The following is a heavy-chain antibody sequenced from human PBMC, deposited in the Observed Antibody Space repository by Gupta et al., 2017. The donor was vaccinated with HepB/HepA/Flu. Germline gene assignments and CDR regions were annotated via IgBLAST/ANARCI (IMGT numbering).Heavy chain of an antibody. V-gene: IGHV1-2*06. CDR1: GYTFTGYY. J-gene: IGHJ4*02. D-gene: IGHD3-16*02. Sequence: QVQLVQSGAEVRKPGASVKVSCKASGYTFTGYYIHWLRQAPGQGLEWMGRINPHSGVTDYAQKFQGRVTMTRDTSVSTAYMELSSLRSDDTAVYFCAGGPAVISFDFWGQGALVTVSA. CDR2: INPHSGVT. CDR3: AGGPAVISFDF.